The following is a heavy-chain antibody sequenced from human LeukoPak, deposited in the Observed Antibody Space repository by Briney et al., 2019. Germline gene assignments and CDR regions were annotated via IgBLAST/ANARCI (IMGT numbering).Heavy chain of an antibody. J-gene: IGHJ4*02. D-gene: IGHD3-22*01. CDR1: GFTFSSYS. V-gene: IGHV3-21*01. Sequence: GGSLRLSCAASGFTFSSYSMNWVRQAPGKGLEWVSSISSSSSYIYYADSVKGRFTISRDNAKNSLYLQMNSLRAEDTAVYYCARAHDIDVYYSRCDYWGQGTLVTVSS. CDR2: ISSSSSYI. CDR3: ARAHDIDVYYSRCDY.